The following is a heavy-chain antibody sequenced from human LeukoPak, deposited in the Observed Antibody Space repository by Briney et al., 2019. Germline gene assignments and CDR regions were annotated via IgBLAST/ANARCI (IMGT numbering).Heavy chain of an antibody. CDR1: GFTFSNYG. CDR2: IRYDGDDK. CDR3: GRESTKYRVYRLDAFDV. D-gene: IGHD5/OR15-5a*01. Sequence: SGGSLRLSCAASGFTFSNYGMHWVRQAPGKGLEWVAFIRYDGDDKFYADSVKGRFTISRDSSKNTLYLQMNSLVPEDTAVVYFGRESTKYRVYRLDAFDVWGQGTVVTVSS. J-gene: IGHJ3*01. V-gene: IGHV3-30*02.